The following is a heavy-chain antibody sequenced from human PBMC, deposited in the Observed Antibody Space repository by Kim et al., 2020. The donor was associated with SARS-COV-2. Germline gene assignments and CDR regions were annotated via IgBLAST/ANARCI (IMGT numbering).Heavy chain of an antibody. V-gene: IGHV1-46*01. Sequence: ASVKVSCKASGYTFTSYYMHWVRQAPGQGLEWMGIINPSGGSTSYAQKFQGRVTMTRDTSTSTVYMELSSLRSEDTAVYYCARDGFMITFGGVLDYWGQGTLVTVSS. J-gene: IGHJ4*02. D-gene: IGHD3-16*01. CDR2: INPSGGST. CDR1: GYTFTSYY. CDR3: ARDGFMITFGGVLDY.